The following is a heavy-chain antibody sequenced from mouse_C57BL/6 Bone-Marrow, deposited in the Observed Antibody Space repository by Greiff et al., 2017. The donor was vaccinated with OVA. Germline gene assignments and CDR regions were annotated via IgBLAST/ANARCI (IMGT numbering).Heavy chain of an antibody. V-gene: IGHV5-17*01. CDR1: GFTFSDYG. CDR2: ISSGSSTI. D-gene: IGHD1-1*01. Sequence: EVMLVESGGGLVKPGGSLKLSCAASGFTFSDYGMHWVRQAPEKGLEWVAYISSGSSTIYYADTVKGRFTISRDNAKNTLFLQMTSLRSEDTAMYYCARQGAYYGSSYVGFAYWGQGTLVTVSA. CDR3: ARQGAYYGSSYVGFAY. J-gene: IGHJ3*01.